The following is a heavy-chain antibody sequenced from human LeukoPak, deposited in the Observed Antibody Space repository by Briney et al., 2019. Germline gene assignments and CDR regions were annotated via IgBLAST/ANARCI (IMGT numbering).Heavy chain of an antibody. CDR2: IYYSGST. CDR1: GGSISSYY. J-gene: IGHJ6*03. V-gene: IGHV4-59*01. CDR3: ARSAGYQLLEGYYYYMDV. D-gene: IGHD3-10*01. Sequence: PSEALSLTCTVSGGSISSYYWSWIRQPPGKGLEWIGSIYYSGSTNYNPSLKSRVTTSVDTSKNQFSLKLSSVTAADTAVYYCARSAGYQLLEGYYYYMDVWGKGTTVTVSS.